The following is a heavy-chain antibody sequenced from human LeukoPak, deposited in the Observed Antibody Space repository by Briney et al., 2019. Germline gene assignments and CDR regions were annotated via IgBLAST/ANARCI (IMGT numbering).Heavy chain of an antibody. V-gene: IGHV3-48*03. J-gene: IGHJ4*02. CDR1: GFTFSSYE. CDR2: IGGIGSI. Sequence: GGSLRLSCAASGFTFSSYEIHWVRQAPGKGLEWVSKIGGIGSIMYADSVKGRFTISTDSAKSSVYLQMNSLRAADTAVYYCARFNVVVPAANIVWGQGTLVTVSS. CDR3: ARFNVVVPAANIV. D-gene: IGHD2-2*01.